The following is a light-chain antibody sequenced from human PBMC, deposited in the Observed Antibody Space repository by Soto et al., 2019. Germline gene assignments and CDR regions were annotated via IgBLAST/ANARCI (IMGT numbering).Light chain of an antibody. CDR2: AAS. J-gene: IGKJ5*01. CDR1: QDINRY. Sequence: QFTPSPSFLSSSVGGRVTIPWRASQDINRYLAWYPQKPGEAPKFLIYAASTLRGGVPSRFSGSGSGTEFTLTISSLQPEDFATYYCQGLNDYPITFGQGTRLEIK. CDR3: QGLNDYPIT. V-gene: IGKV1-9*01.